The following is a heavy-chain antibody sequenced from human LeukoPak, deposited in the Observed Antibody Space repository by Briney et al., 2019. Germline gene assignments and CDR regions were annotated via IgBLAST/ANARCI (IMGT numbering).Heavy chain of an antibody. V-gene: IGHV3-53*01. J-gene: IGHJ6*03. D-gene: IGHD6-13*01. Sequence: GGSLRLSCAASGFTVSSNYMSWVRQAPGKGLEWVSVIYSGGSTYYADSVKGRFTISRDNSKNTLYLQMNSLRAEDTAVYYCASSIAAAGGSYYYYYMDVWGKGTTVTVSS. CDR1: GFTVSSNY. CDR3: ASSIAAAGGSYYYYYMDV. CDR2: IYSGGST.